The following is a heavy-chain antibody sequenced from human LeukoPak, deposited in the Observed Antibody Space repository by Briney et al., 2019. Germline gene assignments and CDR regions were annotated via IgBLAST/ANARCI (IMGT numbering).Heavy chain of an antibody. CDR2: ISPIFGTA. D-gene: IGHD4-23*01. CDR1: GGTFSSYA. Sequence: GASVKVSCKASGGTFSSYAISWVRQAPGQGLEWMGGISPIFGTANYAQKFQGRVTITTDESTSTAYMELSSLTSEDTAVYYCARGGTTVVTRGYFDYWGQGTLVTVSS. CDR3: ARGGTTVVTRGYFDY. V-gene: IGHV1-69*05. J-gene: IGHJ4*02.